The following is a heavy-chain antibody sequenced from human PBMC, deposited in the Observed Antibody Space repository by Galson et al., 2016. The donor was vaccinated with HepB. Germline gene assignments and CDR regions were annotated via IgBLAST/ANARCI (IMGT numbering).Heavy chain of an antibody. J-gene: IGHJ4*02. D-gene: IGHD2-21*01. CDR3: VRTHMWTDDY. CDR2: IDWNGNE. V-gene: IGHV2-70*01. CDR1: GFSLTTSGMC. Sequence: PALVKPTQTLTLTCTFSGFSLTTSGMCVSWIRQPPGKALEYLALIDWNGNEYYTTSLRTRLTISKDTSRNQVVLTMTNMDPVDTATYYCVRTHMWTDDYWGQGILVTVSS.